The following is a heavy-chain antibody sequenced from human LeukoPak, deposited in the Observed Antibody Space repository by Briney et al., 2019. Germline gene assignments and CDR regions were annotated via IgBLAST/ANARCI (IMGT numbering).Heavy chain of an antibody. Sequence: SETLSLTCAVSVGSFSGYYWSWIRQPPGKGLEWSGEINHSGSTNYNPSLKSRVTISVDTSKNPFSLKLSSVNAADTAVYYCARGSNDFWSGYYTGIRWGWFDPWGQGTLVTVSS. CDR2: INHSGST. CDR1: VGSFSGYY. V-gene: IGHV4-34*01. D-gene: IGHD3-3*01. J-gene: IGHJ5*02. CDR3: ARGSNDFWSGYYTGIRWGWFDP.